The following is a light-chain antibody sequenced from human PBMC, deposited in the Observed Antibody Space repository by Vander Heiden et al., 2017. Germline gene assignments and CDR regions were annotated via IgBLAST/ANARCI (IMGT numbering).Light chain of an antibody. CDR2: KDS. V-gene: IGLV3-25*03. J-gene: IGLJ3*02. CDR3: QSADSSGFWV. CDR1: ALPKQY. Sequence: SYELTQPPSVSVSPGQTASITCSGDALPKQYAYWYQQKPGQAPVLVIYKDSERPSGIPERFSGSSSGTTVTLTISGVQAEDEADYYCQSADSSGFWVFGGGTKLTVL.